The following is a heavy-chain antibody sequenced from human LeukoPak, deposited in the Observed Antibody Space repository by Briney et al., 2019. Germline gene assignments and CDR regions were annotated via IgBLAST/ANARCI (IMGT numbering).Heavy chain of an antibody. CDR3: ARVGAPAAEWLRGYFDY. Sequence: GESLKISCKNSGYSFTNCWIGWVRQMPGKGLEWMGIIYPRDSDTRYSPSFQGQVTISADKSIGTAYLQWSSLKASDTAMYYCARVGAPAAEWLRGYFDYWGQGTLVTVSS. V-gene: IGHV5-51*01. J-gene: IGHJ4*02. CDR2: IYPRDSDT. CDR1: GYSFTNCW. D-gene: IGHD3-3*01.